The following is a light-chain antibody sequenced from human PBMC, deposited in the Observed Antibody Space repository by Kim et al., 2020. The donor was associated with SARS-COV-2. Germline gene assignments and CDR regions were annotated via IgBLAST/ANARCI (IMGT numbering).Light chain of an antibody. CDR2: GAS. J-gene: IGKJ2*01. CDR3: QQYGTF. Sequence: EIVLPQSPGTLSLSPGERATLSCRASQSVSSSYLAWYQQKPGQAPRLLMYGASSRATGIPDRFSGSGSGTDFALTISRLEPEDFAVYYCQQYGTFFGQGTKLEI. CDR1: QSVSSSY. V-gene: IGKV3-20*01.